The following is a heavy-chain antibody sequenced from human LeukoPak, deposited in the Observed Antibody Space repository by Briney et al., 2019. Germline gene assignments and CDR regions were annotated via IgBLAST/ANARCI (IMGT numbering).Heavy chain of an antibody. Sequence: GGSLRLSCAASGFTFSSYSMNWVRQAPGKGLEWVSSISSSSSYIYYADSVKGRFTISRDNARNSLYLQMNSLRAEDTAVYYCAREHGLRYPRPRYYFDYWGQGTLVTVSS. CDR3: AREHGLRYPRPRYYFDY. J-gene: IGHJ4*02. CDR1: GFTFSSYS. D-gene: IGHD3-9*01. V-gene: IGHV3-21*01. CDR2: ISSSSSYI.